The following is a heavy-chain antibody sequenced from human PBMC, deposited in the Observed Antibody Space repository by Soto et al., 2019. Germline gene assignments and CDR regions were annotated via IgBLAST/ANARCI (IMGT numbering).Heavy chain of an antibody. V-gene: IGHV3-9*01. CDR3: AKDSSCSRTWMYFDN. D-gene: IGHD6-13*01. CDR1: GFTFGDYA. J-gene: IGHJ4*02. CDR2: ISWKSGTI. Sequence: DVQLVESGGGLVQPGRSLRLSCAASGFTFGDYAMHWVRQAPGKGLEWVSGISWKSGTIDYADSVRGRFTISRDNAKNSLYLQMNSLRAEDTALYYCAKDSSCSRTWMYFDNWGQGTLVTVSS.